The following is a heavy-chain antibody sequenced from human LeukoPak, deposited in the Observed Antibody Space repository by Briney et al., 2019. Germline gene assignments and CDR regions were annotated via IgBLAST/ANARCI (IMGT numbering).Heavy chain of an antibody. CDR1: GYTFSNYG. CDR3: ARGGSIAVAENFDY. V-gene: IGHV1-18*01. J-gene: IGHJ4*02. CDR2: ISPHNGHT. Sequence: ASVKVSCKASGYTFSNYGISWVRQAPGQGLEWMAWISPHNGHTNYVQAFRGRVTLTTDTSSSTAYMELRSLTSDDTAVYYCARGGSIAVAENFDYWGQGTLVTVSS. D-gene: IGHD6-19*01.